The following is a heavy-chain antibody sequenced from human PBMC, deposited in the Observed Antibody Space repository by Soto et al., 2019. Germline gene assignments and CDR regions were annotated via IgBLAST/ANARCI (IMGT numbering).Heavy chain of an antibody. D-gene: IGHD3-3*01. CDR3: AKETVEYYIDY. Sequence: QVQLVESGGGVVQPGRSLRLSCAASGFTFSIYGMHWVRQAPGKGLEWVAVISYDGSNKYYADSVKGRFTISRDNSKNTLYLQMNCLRGEDTAVYYCAKETVEYYIDYSGQGTLVTVSS. J-gene: IGHJ4*02. CDR1: GFTFSIYG. CDR2: ISYDGSNK. V-gene: IGHV3-30*18.